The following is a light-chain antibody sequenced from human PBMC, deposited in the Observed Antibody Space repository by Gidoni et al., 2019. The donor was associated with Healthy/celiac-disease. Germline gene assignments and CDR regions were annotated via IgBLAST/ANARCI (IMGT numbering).Light chain of an antibody. CDR1: SSDVGGYNY. V-gene: IGLV2-8*01. J-gene: IGLJ1*01. CDR3: SSYAGSNNLV. CDR2: EVS. Sequence: QSALTQHPSAPGSTGQSVTISCTGTSSDVGGYNYVSWYQQHPGKAPKLMISEVSKRPSGVPDRFSGSKSGNTASLTVSGLQAEDEADYYCSSYAGSNNLVFGTGPKVTVL.